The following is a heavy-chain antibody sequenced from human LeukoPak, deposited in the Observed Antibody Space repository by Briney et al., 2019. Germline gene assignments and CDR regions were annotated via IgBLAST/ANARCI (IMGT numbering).Heavy chain of an antibody. CDR2: IYYSGNT. CDR1: GGSISTSSYY. D-gene: IGHD2-15*01. Sequence: SETLSLTCTVSGGSISTSSYYWAWIRQPPGKGLEWIGSIYYSGNTYYNSSLESRVTISVDTSDEHFSLELTSVTAADTAVYYCARPRSLAAPSSWFDPWGQGTLVIVSS. J-gene: IGHJ5*02. V-gene: IGHV4-39*01. CDR3: ARPRSLAAPSSWFDP.